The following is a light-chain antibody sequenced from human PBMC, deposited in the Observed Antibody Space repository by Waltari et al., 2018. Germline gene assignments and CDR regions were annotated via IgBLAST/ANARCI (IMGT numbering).Light chain of an antibody. Sequence: EVVLTQSPATLSLSPGDRATLSCRASQSISIYLAWYPHKPAQAPRLLIFDASNRATVIPARFSGSGSGTDFTLTISNLEPEDSAVYYCQQRSDWPPTWTFGQGTKVEMK. CDR3: QQRSDWPPTWT. J-gene: IGKJ1*01. V-gene: IGKV3-11*01. CDR2: DAS. CDR1: QSISIY.